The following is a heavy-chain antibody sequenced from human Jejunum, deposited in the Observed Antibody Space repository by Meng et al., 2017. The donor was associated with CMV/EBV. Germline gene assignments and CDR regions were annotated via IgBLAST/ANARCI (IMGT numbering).Heavy chain of an antibody. D-gene: IGHD6-6*01. CDR2: IWYDGSNK. Sequence: GFSFNNYGMHWVRQAPGKGLEWVAVIWYDGSNKRYADSVKGRVTISRDSSQNTLYLQMNSLRAEDTAVYYCGREGVEYSSSFGVDYWGQGTLVTVSS. CDR1: GFSFNNYG. V-gene: IGHV3-33*01. CDR3: GREGVEYSSSFGVDY. J-gene: IGHJ4*02.